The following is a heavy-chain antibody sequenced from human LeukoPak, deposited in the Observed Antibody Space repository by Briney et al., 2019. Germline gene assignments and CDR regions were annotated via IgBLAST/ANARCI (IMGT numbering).Heavy chain of an antibody. CDR2: IKQAGSEK. Sequence: GGSLRLSCAASGFTFGNYWMSWVRQAPGKGLEWVANIKQAGSEKNYMDSVKGRFTISRDNAKNSLHLQMNSLTAEDTALYYCARGGGYGSFDYWGQGTLVTVSS. CDR1: GFTFGNYW. J-gene: IGHJ4*02. V-gene: IGHV3-7*01. CDR3: ARGGGYGSFDY. D-gene: IGHD5-12*01.